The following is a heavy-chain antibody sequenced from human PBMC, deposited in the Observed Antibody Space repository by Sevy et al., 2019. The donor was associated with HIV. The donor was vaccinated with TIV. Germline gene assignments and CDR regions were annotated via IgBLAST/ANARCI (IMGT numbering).Heavy chain of an antibody. CDR1: GGSISSYY. Sequence: SETLSLTCTVSGGSISSYYWSWIRQPPGKGLEWIGHIYYSGSTNYNPSLKSRVTISVDTSKNQFSLKLSSVTAADTAVYYCARGLRFLGAFDYWGQGTLVTVSS. CDR2: IYYSGST. D-gene: IGHD3-3*01. V-gene: IGHV4-59*13. CDR3: ARGLRFLGAFDY. J-gene: IGHJ4*02.